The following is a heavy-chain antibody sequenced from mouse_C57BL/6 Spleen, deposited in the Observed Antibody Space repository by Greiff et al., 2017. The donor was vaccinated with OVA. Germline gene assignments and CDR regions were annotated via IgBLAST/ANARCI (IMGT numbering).Heavy chain of an antibody. CDR2: IHPNSGST. CDR3: AREGVNWDSWFAY. Sequence: QVQLKQPGAELVKPGASVKLSCKASGYTFTSYWMHWVKQRPGQGLEWIGMIHPNSGSTNYNEKFKSKATLTVDKSSSTAYMQLSSLTSEDSAVYYCAREGVNWDSWFAYWGQGTLVTVSA. D-gene: IGHD4-1*01. CDR1: GYTFTSYW. J-gene: IGHJ3*01. V-gene: IGHV1-64*01.